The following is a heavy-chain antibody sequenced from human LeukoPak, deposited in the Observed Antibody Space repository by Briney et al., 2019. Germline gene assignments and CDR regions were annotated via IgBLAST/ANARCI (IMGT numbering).Heavy chain of an antibody. J-gene: IGHJ4*02. CDR2: ISAYNGNT. V-gene: IGHV1-18*01. CDR1: GYTFTSYG. Sequence: ASVKVSCKASGYTFTSYGISWVRQAPGQGLEWMGWISAYNGNTNYAQKLQGRVTMTTDTSTSTAYMEMRSLSSDETAVYYCARYRLRDYYGSSGYYFDYWGQGTLVTVSS. CDR3: ARYRLRDYYGSSGYYFDY. D-gene: IGHD3-22*01.